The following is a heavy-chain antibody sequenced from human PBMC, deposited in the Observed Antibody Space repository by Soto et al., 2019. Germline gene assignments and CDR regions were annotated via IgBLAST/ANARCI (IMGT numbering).Heavy chain of an antibody. J-gene: IGHJ6*02. CDR1: GYTFTSYY. CDR3: AREVPPDLYYYGMDV. Sequence: ASVEVSSTASGYTFTSYYMHWVRQATGQGLEWMGIINPSGGSTSYAQKFQGRVTMTRDTSTSTVYMELSSLRSEDTAVYYCAREVPPDLYYYGMDVWGQGTTVTVSS. CDR2: INPSGGST. V-gene: IGHV1-46*01.